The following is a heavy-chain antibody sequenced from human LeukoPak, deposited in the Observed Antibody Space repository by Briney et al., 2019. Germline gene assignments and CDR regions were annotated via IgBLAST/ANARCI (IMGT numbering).Heavy chain of an antibody. CDR3: ARWYYDSSGYPYGMDV. V-gene: IGHV4-59*01. J-gene: IGHJ6*04. Sequence: PSETLSLTCTVSGGSISSYHWSWIRQPPGTGLERIGYIYYSWSTNYNPSLTSQVTISVDTSKNQFSLKLSSVTAADTAVYYCARWYYDSSGYPYGMDVWGEGTTVTVSS. D-gene: IGHD3-22*01. CDR2: IYYSWST. CDR1: GGSISSYH.